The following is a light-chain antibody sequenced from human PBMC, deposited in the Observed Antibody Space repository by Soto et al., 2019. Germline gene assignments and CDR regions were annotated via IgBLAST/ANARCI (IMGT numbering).Light chain of an antibody. V-gene: IGLV1-51*01. CDR3: GTWDSSLSAYV. CDR2: DNN. CDR1: SSNIGNNY. Sequence: QSVLTQPPSVSAAPGQKVTISCSGSSSNIGNNYVSWYQQLPGTAPNLLIYDNNNRPSGIPDRFSGSKSGTSATLGITGLQTGDEADYYCGTWDSSLSAYVFGTGTKVTVL. J-gene: IGLJ1*01.